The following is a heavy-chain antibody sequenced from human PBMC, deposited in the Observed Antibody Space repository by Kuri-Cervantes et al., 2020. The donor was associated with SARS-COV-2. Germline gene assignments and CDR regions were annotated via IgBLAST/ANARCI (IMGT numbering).Heavy chain of an antibody. J-gene: IGHJ2*01. CDR1: GYSIGSGYR. V-gene: IGHV4-38-2*02. CDR3: ARDFNYWYFDL. CDR2: MYHTGST. Sequence: GSLRLSCAVSGYSIGSGYRWGWIRQPPGKGLEWVGSMYHTGSTYYNPSLKSRATTSLDKSKNQLSLKLTSVTAADTAVYYCARDFNYWYFDLWGRGTLVTVSS.